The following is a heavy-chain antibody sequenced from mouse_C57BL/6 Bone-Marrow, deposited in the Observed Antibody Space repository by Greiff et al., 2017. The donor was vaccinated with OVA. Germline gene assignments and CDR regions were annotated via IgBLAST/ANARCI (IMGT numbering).Heavy chain of an antibody. Sequence: QVQLQQPGAELVRPGSSVKLSCKASGYTFTSYWMHWVKQRPIQGLEWIGNIDPSDSETHYNQKFKDKATLTVDKSSSTAYMQLSSLTSEDSAVYYCASEGFDGDCAWFAYWGQGTLVTVSA. CDR1: GYTFTSYW. V-gene: IGHV1-52*01. J-gene: IGHJ3*01. CDR2: IDPSDSET. D-gene: IGHD2-13*01. CDR3: ASEGFDGDCAWFAY.